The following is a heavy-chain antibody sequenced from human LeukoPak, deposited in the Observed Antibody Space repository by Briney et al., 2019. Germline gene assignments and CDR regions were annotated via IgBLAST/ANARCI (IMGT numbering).Heavy chain of an antibody. D-gene: IGHD6-13*01. CDR3: ARLKYSSSWYWFDP. V-gene: IGHV4-59*01. Sequence: SETLSLTCTVSGGSISSYYWSWIRQPPGTGLEWIGYIYYSGSTNYNPSLKSRITISLDTSKNQFSLKLSSVTAADTAVYFYARLKYSSSWYWFDPWGQGTLVTVSS. J-gene: IGHJ5*02. CDR2: IYYSGST. CDR1: GGSISSYY.